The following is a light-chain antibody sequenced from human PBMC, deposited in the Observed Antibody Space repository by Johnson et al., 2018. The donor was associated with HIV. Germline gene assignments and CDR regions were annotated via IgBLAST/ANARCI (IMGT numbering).Light chain of an antibody. J-gene: IGLJ1*01. CDR3: GTWDSSVSAGLDV. V-gene: IGLV1-51*01. CDR2: DNN. Sequence: QSVLTQPPSVSAAPGQKVTISCSGSSSNIGNNYVSWYQQLPGTAPKLLIYDNNKRPSGIPDRFSGSKSGTSATLGITGLQTGDEADYYCGTWDSSVSAGLDVFGTGTKVTVL. CDR1: SSNIGNNY.